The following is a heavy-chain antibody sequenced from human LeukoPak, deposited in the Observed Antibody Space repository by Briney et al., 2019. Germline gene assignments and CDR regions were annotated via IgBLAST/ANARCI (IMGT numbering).Heavy chain of an antibody. CDR2: ISGSGGST. V-gene: IGHV3-23*01. CDR3: AKGPASLRYFDWLPDY. D-gene: IGHD3-9*01. Sequence: GGSLRLSCAASGFTFSSYAMSWVRQAPGKGLEWVSAISGSGGSTYYADSVKGRFTISRDNSKNTLYLQMNGLRAEDTAVYYCAKGPASLRYFDWLPDYWGKGTLVTVSS. CDR1: GFTFSSYA. J-gene: IGHJ4*02.